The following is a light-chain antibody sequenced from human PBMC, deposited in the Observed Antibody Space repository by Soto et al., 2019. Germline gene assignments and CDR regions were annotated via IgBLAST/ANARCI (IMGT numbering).Light chain of an antibody. CDR3: SSYTSSSPPV. Sequence: HSSLTQPASVSGSPGQSITTSCTGTISDVGGYNYVSWYQQHPGKAPKLMIYEVSNRPSGVSNRFSGSKSGNTASLTISGLQAEDEADYYCSSYTSSSPPVFGTRTKVNVL. CDR1: ISDVGGYNY. J-gene: IGLJ1*01. V-gene: IGLV2-14*01. CDR2: EVS.